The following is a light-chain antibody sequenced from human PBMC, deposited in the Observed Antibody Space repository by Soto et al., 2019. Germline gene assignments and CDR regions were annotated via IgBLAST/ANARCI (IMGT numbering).Light chain of an antibody. Sequence: DIQMTQSPSSLSASVGDRVTITCRASQSIDKYLNWYQQKPGKGPNLLIYAASNLRTGVPSRFSGSGYGTDFTLTISSLLPEDFASYFCQQSYSTPSLTFGGGTKVEIK. CDR2: AAS. CDR3: QQSYSTPSLT. J-gene: IGKJ4*01. CDR1: QSIDKY. V-gene: IGKV1-39*01.